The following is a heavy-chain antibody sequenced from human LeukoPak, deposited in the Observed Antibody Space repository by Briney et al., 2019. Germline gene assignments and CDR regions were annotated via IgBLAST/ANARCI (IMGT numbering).Heavy chain of an antibody. D-gene: IGHD1-7*01. CDR2: INPNSGGT. CDR3: ARDPDWNYVVDY. Sequence: GASVNVSYKASGYTFTGYYMHWVRQAPGQGREGMGRINPNSGGTNYAQKFQGRVTITRDTSISTAYMELSRLRSDDTAVYYCARDPDWNYVVDYWGQGTLVTVSS. J-gene: IGHJ4*02. CDR1: GYTFTGYY. V-gene: IGHV1-2*06.